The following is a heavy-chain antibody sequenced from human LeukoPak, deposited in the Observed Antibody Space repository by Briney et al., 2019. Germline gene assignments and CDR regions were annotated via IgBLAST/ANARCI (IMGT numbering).Heavy chain of an antibody. V-gene: IGHV1-8*01. CDR2: MNPNSGNT. J-gene: IGHJ4*02. CDR1: GYTFTSYD. Sequence: GASVKVSCKASGYTFTSYDINWVRQATGQGLEWMGWMNPNSGNTGYAQKFQGRVTMTRNTSISTAYMELSSLRSEDTAAYYCARVVHDSSGYYYGDYWGQGTLVTVSS. D-gene: IGHD3-22*01. CDR3: ARVVHDSSGYYYGDY.